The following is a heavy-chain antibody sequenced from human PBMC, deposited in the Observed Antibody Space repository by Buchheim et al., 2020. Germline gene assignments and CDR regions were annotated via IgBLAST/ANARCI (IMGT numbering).Heavy chain of an antibody. CDR1: GFTFSNYA. D-gene: IGHD6-19*01. CDR2: IGASGGTT. V-gene: IGHV3-23*01. Sequence: EVQLLESGGGLVQPGGSLRLSCAASGFTFSNYAMSWVRQAPGKGLEWVSVIGASGGTTYYADSVKGRFTISRDNSKNTVYLQMNSLRAEDTAVYYCAKRAVGSSGWSTFDSWGQGTL. J-gene: IGHJ4*02. CDR3: AKRAVGSSGWSTFDS.